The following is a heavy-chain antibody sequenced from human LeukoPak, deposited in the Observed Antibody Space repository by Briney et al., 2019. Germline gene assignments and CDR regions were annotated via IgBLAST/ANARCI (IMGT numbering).Heavy chain of an antibody. CDR1: GGTFSSYA. CDR2: IIPIFGTA. Sequence: ASVKVSCKASGGTFSSYAISWVRQAPGQGLEWMGGIIPIFGTANYAQKFQGRVTITADESTSTAYMELSSLRSEDTAVYYCARNYYGSESYDTFSSYYGMDVWGKGTTVTVSS. D-gene: IGHD3-10*01. CDR3: ARNYYGSESYDTFSSYYGMDV. V-gene: IGHV1-69*13. J-gene: IGHJ6*04.